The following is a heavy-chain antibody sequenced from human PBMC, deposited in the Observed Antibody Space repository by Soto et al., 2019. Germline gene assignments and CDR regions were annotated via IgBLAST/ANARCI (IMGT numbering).Heavy chain of an antibody. D-gene: IGHD4-17*01. CDR3: ARAGDGDSDYYYYYGMDV. J-gene: IGHJ6*02. CDR2: ISSSSSYI. CDR1: GLHFSSYS. Sequence: PGVSQRHSCAAPGLHFSSYSMNWVRQTPGKGLEWVSSISSSSSYIYYADSVKGRFTISRDNAKNSLYLQMNSLRAEDTAVYYCARAGDGDSDYYYYYGMDVWGQGTTVTVSS. V-gene: IGHV3-21*01.